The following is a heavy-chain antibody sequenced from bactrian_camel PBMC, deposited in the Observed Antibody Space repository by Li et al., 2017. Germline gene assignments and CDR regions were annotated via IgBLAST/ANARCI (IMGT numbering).Heavy chain of an antibody. Sequence: HVQLVESGGGSVQPGGYLRLSCTASGYTVSTGYMAWFRQAPGKEREGVAAIDIAGATTYTYSVQGRFAISKDNVKNTLYLQMNSLKPEDTAMYYCAADFYNLQLSRHYSNWGQGTQVTVS. CDR3: AADFYNLQLSRHYSN. CDR2: IDIAGAT. D-gene: IGHD4*01. V-gene: IGHV3S53*01. J-gene: IGHJ4*01. CDR1: GYTVSTGY.